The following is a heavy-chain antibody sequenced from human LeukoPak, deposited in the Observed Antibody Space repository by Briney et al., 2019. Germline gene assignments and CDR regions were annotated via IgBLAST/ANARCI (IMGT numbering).Heavy chain of an antibody. CDR3: ARSEDGYSLYFDY. Sequence: ASVKVSCKAFGGTFSSYAISWVRQAPGQGLEWMGRIIPILGIANYAQKFQGRVTITADKSTSTAYMELSSLRSEDTAVYYCARSEDGYSLYFDYWGQGTLVTVSS. CDR2: IIPILGIA. J-gene: IGHJ4*02. CDR1: GGTFSSYA. D-gene: IGHD5-24*01. V-gene: IGHV1-69*04.